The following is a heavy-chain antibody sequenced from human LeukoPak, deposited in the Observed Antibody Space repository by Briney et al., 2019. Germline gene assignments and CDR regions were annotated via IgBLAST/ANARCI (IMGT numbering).Heavy chain of an antibody. CDR2: FDPEDGET. CDR3: ATTGVGGYYFDY. V-gene: IGHV1-24*01. J-gene: IGHJ4*02. D-gene: IGHD1-1*01. Sequence: ASVKVSCKVSGYTLTELSMDWVRQAPGKGLEWMGGFDPEDGETIYAQKFQGRVTMTEDTSTDTAYMELSSLRSEDTAVYYCATTGVGGYYFDYWGQGTLVTVSS. CDR1: GYTLTELS.